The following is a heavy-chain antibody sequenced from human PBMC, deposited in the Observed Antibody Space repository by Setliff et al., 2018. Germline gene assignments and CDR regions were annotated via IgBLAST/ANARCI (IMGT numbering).Heavy chain of an antibody. V-gene: IGHV3-30*01. CDR3: ARDSGQSRNYNFWSGQLDY. J-gene: IGHJ4*02. Sequence: GGSLRLSCAASGFTFSSYAMHWVRQAPGKGLEWVSVTSYDGINKYYADSVKGRFSISRDNSRNTLYLQMTSLRAEDTAVYYCARDSGQSRNYNFWSGQLDYWGQGTLVTVSS. CDR1: GFTFSSYA. CDR2: TSYDGINK. D-gene: IGHD3-3*01.